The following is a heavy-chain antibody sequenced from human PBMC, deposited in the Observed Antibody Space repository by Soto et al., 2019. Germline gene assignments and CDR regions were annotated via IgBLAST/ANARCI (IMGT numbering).Heavy chain of an antibody. CDR3: ARQREGREGDY. D-gene: IGHD1-26*01. CDR2: ISSTSIYI. V-gene: IGHV3-21*02. J-gene: IGHJ4*02. Sequence: EVQLVESGGGLVKPGGSLRLSCVASGLAFSDNSMKWVRQAPGKGLEWVASISSTSIYIFYADSVKGRFTISRDNAKNSLYLQMNSLRAEDTAFYYCARQREGREGDYWGQGTLVTVSS. CDR1: GLAFSDNS.